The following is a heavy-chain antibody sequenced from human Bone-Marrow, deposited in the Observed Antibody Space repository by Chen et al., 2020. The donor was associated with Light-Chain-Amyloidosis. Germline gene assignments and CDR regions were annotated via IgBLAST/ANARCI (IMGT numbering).Heavy chain of an antibody. CDR1: GFAFSSYA. CDR3: AKDISYDDILPGYPADAFDI. V-gene: IGHV3-23*04. CDR2: ISGSGGSR. D-gene: IGHD3-9*01. Sequence: EVQLVESGGGMLQRGGCLRLSCAASGFAFSSYAMSWVRQAPGKGLEWVSTISGSGGSRYYGDSVKGRLTISRDNSKNALFLQMNSLRAEDTAVYYCAKDISYDDILPGYPADAFDIWGQGTMVTVSS. J-gene: IGHJ3*02.